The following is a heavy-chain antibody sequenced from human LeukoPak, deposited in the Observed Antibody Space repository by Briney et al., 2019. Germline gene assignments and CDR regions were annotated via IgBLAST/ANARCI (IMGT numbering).Heavy chain of an antibody. CDR1: GGTFSSYA. CDR2: IIPIFGTA. CDR3: ASTYYYDSSGFFSHR. D-gene: IGHD3-22*01. J-gene: IGHJ4*02. V-gene: IGHV1-69*05. Sequence: GSSVKVSCKASGGTFSSYAISWVRQAPGQGLEWMGRIIPIFGTANYAQKFQGRVTITTDESTSTAYMELSSLRSEDTAVYYCASTYYYDSSGFFSHRWDQGTLVTVSS.